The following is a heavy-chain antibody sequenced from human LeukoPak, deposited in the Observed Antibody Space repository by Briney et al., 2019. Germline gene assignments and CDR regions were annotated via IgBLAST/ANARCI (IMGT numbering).Heavy chain of an antibody. D-gene: IGHD2-2*01. CDR2: IFYSGST. J-gene: IGHJ4*02. V-gene: IGHV4-39*01. CDR3: ARHGVSSSTNYPGAFDC. Sequence: SETLSLTCTVSGGSISNSSYYWGWIRQTPGKGLEWIGSIFYSGSTYFNPSLNSRVTISVDTSKNQFSLKLNSVTAADTAVYYCARHGVSSSTNYPGAFDCWGQGTLVTVSS. CDR1: GGSISNSSYY.